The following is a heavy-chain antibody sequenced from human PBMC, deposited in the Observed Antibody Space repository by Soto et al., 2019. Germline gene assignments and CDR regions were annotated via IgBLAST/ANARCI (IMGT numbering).Heavy chain of an antibody. J-gene: IGHJ3*02. D-gene: IGHD2-15*01. CDR1: GFTFSSYA. V-gene: IGHV3-23*01. CDR3: AKGREDIVVVVAATQAHDAFDI. Sequence: GGSLRLSCAASGFTFSSYAMSWVRQAPGKGLEWVSAISGSGGSTYYADSVKGRFTISRDNSKNTLYLQMNSLRAEDTAVYYCAKGREDIVVVVAATQAHDAFDIWGQGTMVTVSS. CDR2: ISGSGGST.